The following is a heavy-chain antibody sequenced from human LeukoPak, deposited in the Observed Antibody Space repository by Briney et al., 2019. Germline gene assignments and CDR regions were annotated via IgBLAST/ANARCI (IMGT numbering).Heavy chain of an antibody. D-gene: IGHD2-21*02. CDR2: SDPEDGEA. CDR3: VTDRARLFWYFDL. Sequence: ASVKVSCKVSGSTLSDLSIHWVRQAPGKGLEYVGGSDPEDGEAFHAQNFQGRVTMTEDTSIDTAYMELSSLRSEDKAVYYCVTDRARLFWYFDLWGRGTLVTVSS. V-gene: IGHV1-24*01. J-gene: IGHJ2*01. CDR1: GSTLSDLS.